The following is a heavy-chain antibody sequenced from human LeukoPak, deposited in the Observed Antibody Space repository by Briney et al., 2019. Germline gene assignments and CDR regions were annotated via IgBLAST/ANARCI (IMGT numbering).Heavy chain of an antibody. CDR1: GFTFGDYA. D-gene: IGHD6-6*01. CDR3: AKDPIAARPDYFDY. V-gene: IGHV3-23*01. CDR2: ISGSGGST. J-gene: IGHJ4*02. Sequence: GGSLRLSCTASGFTFGDYAMSWVRQAPGKGLEWVSAISGSGGSTYYADSVKGRFTISRDNSKNTLYLQMNSLRAEDTAVYYCAKDPIAARPDYFDYWGQGTLVTVSS.